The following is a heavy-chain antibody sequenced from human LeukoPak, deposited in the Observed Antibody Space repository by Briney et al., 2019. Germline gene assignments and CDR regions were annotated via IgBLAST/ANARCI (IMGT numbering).Heavy chain of an antibody. Sequence: PGGSLRLSCAASGFTFSSYSMNWVRQAPGKGLEWVSSISSSSSYIYYADSVKGRFTISRDNSKNTLYLQMNSLRAEDTAVYYCARDQEGDSYGYGPFDYWGQGTLVTVSS. CDR1: GFTFSSYS. D-gene: IGHD5-18*01. CDR2: ISSSSSYI. V-gene: IGHV3-21*01. J-gene: IGHJ4*02. CDR3: ARDQEGDSYGYGPFDY.